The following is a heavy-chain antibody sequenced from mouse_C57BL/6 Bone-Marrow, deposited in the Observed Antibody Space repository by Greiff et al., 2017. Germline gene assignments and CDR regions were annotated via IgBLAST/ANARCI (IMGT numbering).Heavy chain of an antibody. CDR3: ARHDGFYYYAMDY. D-gene: IGHD2-3*01. V-gene: IGHV5-6*02. J-gene: IGHJ4*01. CDR2: ISSGGSYT. Sequence: EVMLVESGGDLVKPGGSLKLSCAASGFTFSSYGMSCVRQTPDKRLEWVATISSGGSYTYYPDSVKGRFTISRDNAKNTLYLQMSSLKSEDTAMYYCARHDGFYYYAMDYWGQGTSVTVSS. CDR1: GFTFSSYG.